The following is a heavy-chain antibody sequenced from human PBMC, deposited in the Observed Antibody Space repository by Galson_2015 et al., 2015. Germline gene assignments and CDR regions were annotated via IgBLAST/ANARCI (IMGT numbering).Heavy chain of an antibody. Sequence: SLRLSCAASGFTFSDYYMGWLRQSPGKGLEWVSSISSTSTYRYYGDSVKGRFTISRDNAKNSLYLQMDSLRAEDTAVYYCARKIEPPDPYYYYYIDLWGKGTTVTVSS. CDR2: ISSTSTYR. CDR3: ARKIEPPDPYYYYYIDL. J-gene: IGHJ6*03. V-gene: IGHV3-11*03. CDR1: GFTFSDYY. D-gene: IGHD1-14*01.